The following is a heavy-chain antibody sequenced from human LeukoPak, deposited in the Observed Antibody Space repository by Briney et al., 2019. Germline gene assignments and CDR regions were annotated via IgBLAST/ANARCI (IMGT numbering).Heavy chain of an antibody. CDR2: IWYDGSNK. J-gene: IGHJ4*02. V-gene: IGHV3-33*01. D-gene: IGHD5-12*01. CDR1: GFTFSSYG. Sequence: PGGSLRLSCAASGFTFSSYGMHWVRQAPGKGLEWVAVIWYDGSNKYYADSVKGRFTISRDNSKNTLCLQMNSLRAEDTAVYYCARRDIVAPGSYYFDYWGQGTLVTVSS. CDR3: ARRDIVAPGSYYFDY.